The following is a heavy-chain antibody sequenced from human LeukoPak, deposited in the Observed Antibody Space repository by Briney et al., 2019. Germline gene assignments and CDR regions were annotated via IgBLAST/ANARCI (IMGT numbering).Heavy chain of an antibody. Sequence: SQTLSLTCTVSGGSINSGGYYWNWIRQPPGKGLEWIGYIYYSGSTNYNPSLKSRVTISVDTSKDQFSLKLSSVTAADTAVYYCARGWIVGATFDYWGQGTLVTVSS. V-gene: IGHV4-61*08. CDR2: IYYSGST. J-gene: IGHJ4*02. CDR1: GGSINSGGYY. CDR3: ARGWIVGATFDY. D-gene: IGHD1-26*01.